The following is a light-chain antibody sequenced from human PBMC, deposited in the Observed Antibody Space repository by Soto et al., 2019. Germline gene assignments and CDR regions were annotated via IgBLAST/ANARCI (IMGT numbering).Light chain of an antibody. CDR3: PSYDRSLSARV. CDR1: NSNIGAGYD. J-gene: IGLJ3*02. Sequence: QSVLTQPPSVSGAPGQRVTISCTGSNSNIGAGYDVHWYQQLPGTAPKLLIYANSKRPSGVPDRFSGSKSGTSASLAITGLQAEDEADYYCPSYDRSLSARVFGGGTKLTVL. CDR2: ANS. V-gene: IGLV1-40*01.